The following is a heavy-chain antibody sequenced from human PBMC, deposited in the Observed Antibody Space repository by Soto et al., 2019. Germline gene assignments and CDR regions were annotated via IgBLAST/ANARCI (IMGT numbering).Heavy chain of an antibody. CDR2: ISSSGTYI. Sequence: LRLSCSASGFVLSDYYMSWIRQAPGKGLEWVSYISSSGTYINYAYSVKGRFTISRENAKNSLSLQMNSVIPEDTAVYYCATAIGRYSLEFSQDWGQGTLLSLSS. CDR1: GFVLSDYY. V-gene: IGHV3-11*06. CDR3: ATAIGRYSLEFSQD. D-gene: IGHD1-26*01. J-gene: IGHJ1*01.